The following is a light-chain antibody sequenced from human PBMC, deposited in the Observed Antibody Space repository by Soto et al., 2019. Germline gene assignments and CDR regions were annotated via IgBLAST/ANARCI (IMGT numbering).Light chain of an antibody. CDR2: DVS. J-gene: IGLJ1*01. V-gene: IGLV2-14*03. Sequence: QSVLTQPASVSGSPGQSITISCTGTSSDVAGYNYVSWYQQHPGKAPKLMIYDVSYRPSGVSDRFSGSKSGNTASLTISGLQAEDEADYYCSSYTSSSTRLYVFGTGTKVTVL. CDR1: SSDVAGYNY. CDR3: SSYTSSSTRLYV.